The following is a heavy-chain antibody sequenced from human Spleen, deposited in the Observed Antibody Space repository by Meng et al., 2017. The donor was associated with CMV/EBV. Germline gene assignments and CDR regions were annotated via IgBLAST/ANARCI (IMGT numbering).Heavy chain of an antibody. CDR1: GGSISGYF. Sequence: SETLSLTCGVSGGSISGYFWSWIRQSPLKGLEWIGENNDRGDTTYNPSLKSRVTISVDASANRISLKMNSTSAADTATYYCAIVSSRLSYGELLDIWGQGTLVTSPQ. V-gene: IGHV4-34*01. J-gene: IGHJ1*01. D-gene: IGHD3-10*01. CDR2: NNDRGDT. CDR3: AIVSSRLSYGELLDI.